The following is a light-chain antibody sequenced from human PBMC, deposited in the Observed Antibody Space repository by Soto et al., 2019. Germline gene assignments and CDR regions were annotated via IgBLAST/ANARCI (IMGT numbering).Light chain of an antibody. CDR1: SGHSSYI. V-gene: IGLV4-60*02. J-gene: IGLJ2*01. CDR2: LEGSGSY. Sequence: QPVLTQSSSASPSLGSSVKLTCTLSSGHSSYIIAWHHQQPGKAPRYLMKLEGSGSYNKGSGVPDRFSGSSSGADRYLTISNLQFEDEANYYCETWDSNTRVFGGGTKLTVL. CDR3: ETWDSNTRV.